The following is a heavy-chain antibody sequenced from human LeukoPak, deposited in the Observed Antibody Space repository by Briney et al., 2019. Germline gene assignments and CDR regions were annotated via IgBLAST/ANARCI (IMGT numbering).Heavy chain of an antibody. CDR2: ILPDGSQK. V-gene: IGHV3-7*01. J-gene: IGHJ4*02. CDR3: GRLAHNAWYAIDH. Sequence: GGSLRLSCGASGFPFSSYWMTWVRQAPGKGLEWVANILPDGSQKYYVDSVKGRFTISRDNPKNSLYLQINSLRVDDTAVYYCGRLAHNAWYAIDHWGQGTLVTVSS. CDR1: GFPFSSYW. D-gene: IGHD6-13*01.